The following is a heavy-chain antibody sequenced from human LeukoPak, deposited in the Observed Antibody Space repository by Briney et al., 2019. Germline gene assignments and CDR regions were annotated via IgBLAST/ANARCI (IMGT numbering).Heavy chain of an antibody. Sequence: SETLSLTCTVSGGSISSGSYYWSWIRQPAGKGLEWVGRIYTSGSTNYNPSLKSRVTISVDTSKNQFSLKLSSVTAADTAVYYCARGSRGVVPAGRYFDLWGRGTLVTVSS. CDR2: IYTSGST. CDR3: ARGSRGVVPAGRYFDL. CDR1: GGSISSGSYY. J-gene: IGHJ2*01. D-gene: IGHD2-2*01. V-gene: IGHV4-61*02.